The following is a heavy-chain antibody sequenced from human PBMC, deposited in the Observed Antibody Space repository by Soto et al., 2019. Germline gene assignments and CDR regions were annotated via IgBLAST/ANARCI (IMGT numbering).Heavy chain of an antibody. CDR2: IIPIFGTA. CDR1: GGTFSSYA. J-gene: IGHJ4*02. V-gene: IGHV1-69*13. Sequence: ASVKVSCKASGGTFSSYAISWVRQAPGQGLEWMGGIIPIFGTANYAQKFQGRVTITADESTSTAYMELSSLRSEDTAVYYCARADYYGSGSYAASYFDYWGQGTLVTVSS. CDR3: ARADYYGSGSYAASYFDY. D-gene: IGHD3-10*01.